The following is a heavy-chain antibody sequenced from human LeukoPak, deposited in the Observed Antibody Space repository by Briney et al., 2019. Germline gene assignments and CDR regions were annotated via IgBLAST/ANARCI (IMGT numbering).Heavy chain of an antibody. CDR1: GFTFSSYV. Sequence: PGRSLRLSCASSGFTFSSYVMHWVRQAPGKGLEWVAVIWYDGSNKYYAYSVRGRLTLSRENSKKTLYLPMNSLRAEETDVYYCARDLRMVRGFMTPDGMDVWGQGTTVTVSS. CDR2: IWYDGSNK. D-gene: IGHD3-10*01. CDR3: ARDLRMVRGFMTPDGMDV. J-gene: IGHJ6*02. V-gene: IGHV3-33*01.